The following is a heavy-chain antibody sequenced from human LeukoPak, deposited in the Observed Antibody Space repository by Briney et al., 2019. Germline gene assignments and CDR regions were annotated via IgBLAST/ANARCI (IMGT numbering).Heavy chain of an antibody. D-gene: IGHD6-19*01. V-gene: IGHV3-30*03. J-gene: IGHJ3*02. Sequence: GGSLRLSCAASGFTFSSYSMNWVRQAPGKGLEWVAVISYDGSNKYYADSVKGRFTISRDNSKNTLYLQMNSLRAEDTAVYYCARERVPSGWYSFDAFDIWGQGTMVTVSS. CDR3: ARERVPSGWYSFDAFDI. CDR2: ISYDGSNK. CDR1: GFTFSSYS.